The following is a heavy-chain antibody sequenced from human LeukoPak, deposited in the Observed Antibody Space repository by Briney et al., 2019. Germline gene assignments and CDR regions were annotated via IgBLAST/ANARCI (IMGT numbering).Heavy chain of an antibody. Sequence: PGGSLRLSCAASGFTVSSNYMSWVRQAPGKGLEWVSVIYSGGSTYYADSVKGRFTISRDNSKNTLYLQMNSLRAEDTAVYYCAREGIGAVVYFDYWGQGTLVTVSS. D-gene: IGHD6-19*01. CDR2: IYSGGST. CDR1: GFTVSSNY. CDR3: AREGIGAVVYFDY. J-gene: IGHJ4*02. V-gene: IGHV3-66*01.